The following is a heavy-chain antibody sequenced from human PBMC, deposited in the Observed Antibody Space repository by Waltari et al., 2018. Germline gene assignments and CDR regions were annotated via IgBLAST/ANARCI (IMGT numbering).Heavy chain of an antibody. D-gene: IGHD3-22*01. CDR2: MNPNSGNT. V-gene: IGHV1-8*01. CDR1: GYTFTSYD. Sequence: QVQLVQSGAEVKKPGASVKVSCKASGYTFTSYDINWVRQATGQGLEWMGWMNPNSGNTGYAQKFQGRVTMTRNTSISTAYMELSSLRSEDTAVYYCARAKYYDDSSGYRSFGYWGQGTLVTVSS. J-gene: IGHJ4*02. CDR3: ARAKYYDDSSGYRSFGY.